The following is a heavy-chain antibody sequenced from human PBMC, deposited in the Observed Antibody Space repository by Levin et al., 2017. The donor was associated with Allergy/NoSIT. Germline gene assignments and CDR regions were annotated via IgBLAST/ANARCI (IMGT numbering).Heavy chain of an antibody. D-gene: IGHD1-26*01. V-gene: IGHV3-30-3*01. CDR2: ISYDGSNK. CDR3: ARDSLYSGSYYLTY. J-gene: IGHJ4*02. CDR1: GFTFSSYA. Sequence: GGSLRLSCAASGFTFSSYAMHWVRQAPGKGLEWVAVISYDGSNKYYADSVKGRFTISRDNSKNTLYLQMNSLRAEDTAVYYCARDSLYSGSYYLTYWGQGTLVTVSS.